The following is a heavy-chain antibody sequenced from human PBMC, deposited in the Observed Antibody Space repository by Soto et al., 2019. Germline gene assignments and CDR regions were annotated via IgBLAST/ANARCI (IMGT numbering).Heavy chain of an antibody. Sequence: SETLSLTCAVYGGSFSGYYWSWIRQPPGKGLEWIGEINHSGSTNYNPSLKSRVTISVDTSKNQFSLKLSSVTAADTAVYYCARARIAVAGTVFDYWGQGTLVTVSS. V-gene: IGHV4-34*01. D-gene: IGHD6-19*01. CDR3: ARARIAVAGTVFDY. J-gene: IGHJ4*02. CDR2: INHSGST. CDR1: GGSFSGYY.